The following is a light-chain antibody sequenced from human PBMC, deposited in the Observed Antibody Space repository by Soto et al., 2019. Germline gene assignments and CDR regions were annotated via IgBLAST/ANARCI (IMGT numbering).Light chain of an antibody. CDR2: RNN. V-gene: IGLV1-47*01. CDR3: AAWDASRSDVV. Sequence: QSVLTQPPSASGTPGQRVTISCSGSSSNIGSNYVYWYQQLPGTAPKLLIFRNNQRPSGVPARFSGAKSATSASLAISGLRSDDEADYYCAAWDASRSDVVFGGGTKLTVL. J-gene: IGLJ2*01. CDR1: SSNIGSNY.